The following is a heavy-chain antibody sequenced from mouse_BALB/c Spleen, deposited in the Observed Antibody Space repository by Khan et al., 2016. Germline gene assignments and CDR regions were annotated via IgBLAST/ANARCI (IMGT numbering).Heavy chain of an antibody. CDR1: GFNIKDTY. D-gene: IGHD2-1*01. CDR3: PKIDYCKSEGNFYAMDY. J-gene: IGHJ4*01. V-gene: IGHV14-3*02. Sequence: VQLQQSGAEFVKPGASVKLSCTTSGFNIKDTYIHWVKQRPEQGLEWIGRIDPASGYTEYDPKFQDKAPITADTSSNKAYLQLSSLTSDDTAVYDCPKIDYCKSEGNFYAMDYGGQGTSVTVSS. CDR2: IDPASGYT.